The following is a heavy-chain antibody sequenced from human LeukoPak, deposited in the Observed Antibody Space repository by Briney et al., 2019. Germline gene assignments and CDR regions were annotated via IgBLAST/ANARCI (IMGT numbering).Heavy chain of an antibody. D-gene: IGHD1-26*01. V-gene: IGHV3-23*01. CDR2: ISGSGGST. J-gene: IGHJ4*02. Sequence: GGSLRLSCAASGFTFSSYAMSWVRQAPGKGLEWVSAISGSGGSTYYADYVKGRFTISRDNSKNTLYLQMNSLRAEDTAVYYCAKDDRYRGYFDYWGQGTLVTVSS. CDR1: GFTFSSYA. CDR3: AKDDRYRGYFDY.